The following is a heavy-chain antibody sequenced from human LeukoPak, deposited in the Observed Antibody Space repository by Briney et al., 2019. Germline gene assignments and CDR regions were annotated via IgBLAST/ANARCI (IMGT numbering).Heavy chain of an antibody. D-gene: IGHD1-26*01. J-gene: IGHJ4*02. CDR1: GYNFTSYW. CDR3: ASAEGSGSFTGY. CDR2: IDHSDSYT. V-gene: IGHV5-10-1*01. Sequence: GGALQISGQCSGYNFTSYWIRWVRQVPGKGLEWMGRIDHSDSYTNYSPSFQGHVTISADNSISTAYLQWSSLKASDTAMYYCASAEGSGSFTGYWGQGTLVTVSS.